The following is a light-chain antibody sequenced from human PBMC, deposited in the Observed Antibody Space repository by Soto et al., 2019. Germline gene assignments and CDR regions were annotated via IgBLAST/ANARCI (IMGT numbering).Light chain of an antibody. CDR3: VAWDDSPNGYVV. CDR1: SSNIGSNT. J-gene: IGLJ2*01. V-gene: IGLV1-44*01. CDR2: SNN. Sequence: QSVLTQPPSASGTPGQRVTISCSGSSSNIGSNTVNWYQQLPGTAPKLVIYSNNQRPSGVPDRFSGSKSGTSASLAISGLQSEDEAYYYWVAWDDSPNGYVVFGGGTKVTV.